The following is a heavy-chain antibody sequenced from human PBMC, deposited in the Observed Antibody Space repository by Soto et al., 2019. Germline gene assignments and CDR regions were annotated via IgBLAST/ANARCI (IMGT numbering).Heavy chain of an antibody. CDR2: ISWYSCSI. J-gene: IGHJ4*02. CDR3: TKDPRDCYYFWGYFDY. D-gene: IGHD3-3*01. Sequence: EVQLVESGGGLVQPGRSLRLSCAASGFTFDDYAMQWVRQASGKGLEWVSSISWYSCSIGYADSVKGRFTISRDNAKNSLYLQMNSLRAVYTALYYCTKDPRDCYYFWGYFDYWGKETLVTVSS. CDR1: GFTFDDYA. V-gene: IGHV3-9*01.